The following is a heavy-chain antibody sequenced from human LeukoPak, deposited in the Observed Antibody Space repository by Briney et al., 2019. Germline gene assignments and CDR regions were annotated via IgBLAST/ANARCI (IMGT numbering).Heavy chain of an antibody. D-gene: IGHD3-9*01. J-gene: IGHJ4*02. Sequence: GGSLRLSCAASGFAFIGYAMSWVRQVPGKGLEWVSAINGEATNTFYAESVKGRFTISRDNSKNTLYLQMSDLRAEDTAVYYCARELVTGYYSYWGQGTLVTVSS. CDR2: INGEATNT. V-gene: IGHV3-23*01. CDR1: GFAFIGYA. CDR3: ARELVTGYYSY.